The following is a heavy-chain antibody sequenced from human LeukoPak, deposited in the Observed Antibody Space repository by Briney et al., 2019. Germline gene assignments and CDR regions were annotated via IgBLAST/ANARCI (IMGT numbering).Heavy chain of an antibody. D-gene: IGHD3-3*01. CDR3: ARGFESPRKNSDFLVPDY. CDR1: GGTFSSYA. CDR2: ISAYNGNT. Sequence: ASVKVSCKASGGTFSSYAISWVRQAPGQGLEWMGWISAYNGNTNYAQKFQGRVTMTRDTSTSTVYMELSSLRSEDTAVYYCARGFESPRKNSDFLVPDYWGQGTLVTVSS. J-gene: IGHJ4*02. V-gene: IGHV1-18*01.